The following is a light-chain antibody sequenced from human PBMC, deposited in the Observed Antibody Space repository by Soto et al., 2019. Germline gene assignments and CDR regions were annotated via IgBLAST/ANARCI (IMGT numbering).Light chain of an antibody. Sequence: EIVLTQSPGTLSLSPGERATISCRASQSVPSGYVAWFQQKSGQAPRLLIYGASTRATGIPDRFSGSGSGTEFTLTISRLEPEDFAVYFCQQYGTSFFTFGGGTKVDIK. V-gene: IGKV3-20*01. CDR3: QQYGTSFFT. CDR2: GAS. J-gene: IGKJ4*01. CDR1: QSVPSGY.